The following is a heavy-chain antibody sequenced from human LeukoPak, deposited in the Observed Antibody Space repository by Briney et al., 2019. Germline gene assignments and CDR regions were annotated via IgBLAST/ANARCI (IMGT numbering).Heavy chain of an antibody. CDR3: AKDLSYSGSYRYFDY. D-gene: IGHD1-26*01. V-gene: IGHV3-30*18. CDR2: ISYDGSNK. J-gene: IGHJ4*02. CDR1: GFTFSSYG. Sequence: GGSLRLSCAASGFTFSSYGMHWVRQAPGKGLEWVAVISYDGSNKYYADSVKGRFTISRDNSKNTLYLQMNSLRADDTAVYYCAKDLSYSGSYRYFDYWGQGTLVTVSS.